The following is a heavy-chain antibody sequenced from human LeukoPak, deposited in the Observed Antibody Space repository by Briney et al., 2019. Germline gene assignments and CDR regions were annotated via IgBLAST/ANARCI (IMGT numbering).Heavy chain of an antibody. V-gene: IGHV3-48*01. D-gene: IGHD5-24*01. J-gene: IGHJ4*02. Sequence: QSGGSLRLSCAGSGFTFSTYSIKWVRQAPGKGLECVSHIGGSGSFIYYADSVKGRFTISRDNAKNSVYLQMNSLRAEDTAVYYCAKEVEMATIFDYWGQGTLVTVSS. CDR1: GFTFSTYS. CDR3: AKEVEMATIFDY. CDR2: IGGSGSFI.